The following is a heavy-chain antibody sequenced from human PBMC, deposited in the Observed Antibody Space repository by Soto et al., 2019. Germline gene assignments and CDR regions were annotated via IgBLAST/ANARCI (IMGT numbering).Heavy chain of an antibody. CDR3: AKDGNVYSSGWYAPSLDY. V-gene: IGHV3-30*18. J-gene: IGHJ4*02. CDR1: GFTFSSYG. CDR2: ISYDGSNT. D-gene: IGHD6-19*01. Sequence: GGSLRLSCAASGFTFSSYGMHWVRQAPGKGLEWVAVISYDGSNTYYADSVKGRFTISRDNSKNTLYLQMNSLRAEDTAVYYCAKDGNVYSSGWYAPSLDYWGQGT.